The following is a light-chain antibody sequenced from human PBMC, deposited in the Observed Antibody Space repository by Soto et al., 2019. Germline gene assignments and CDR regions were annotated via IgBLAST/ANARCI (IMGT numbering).Light chain of an antibody. CDR1: SSDVGGYNF. V-gene: IGLV2-14*01. CDR2: GVS. J-gene: IGLJ1*01. CDR3: SSYTTTRTYV. Sequence: QSVLTQPASVSGSPGQSVTISCTGTSSDVGGYNFVSWYQQLPGETPKLIIYGVSNRPSGVSHRFSGSKSGNTASLTVSGLQPEDEADYFCSSYTTTRTYVFGSGTKVTVL.